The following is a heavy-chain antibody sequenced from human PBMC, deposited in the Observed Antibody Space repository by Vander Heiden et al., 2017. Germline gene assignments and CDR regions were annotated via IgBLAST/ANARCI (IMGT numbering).Heavy chain of an antibody. Sequence: EVQLVESGGGLVKPGGPLRLSCAASGLIFSTDNMNWVRQAPGKGLEWVSSITSSSSYIYYADTVKGRFTISRDNAENSLYLKMRSLRAEDTAVYYCARASAACDAFDIWGQGTMVTVSS. CDR2: ITSSSSYI. V-gene: IGHV3-21*01. J-gene: IGHJ3*02. CDR1: GLIFSTDN. D-gene: IGHD6-13*01. CDR3: ARASAACDAFDI.